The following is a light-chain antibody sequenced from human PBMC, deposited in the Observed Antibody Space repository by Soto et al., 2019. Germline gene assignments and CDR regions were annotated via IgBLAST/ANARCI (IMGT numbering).Light chain of an antibody. CDR3: QQYSIWPGT. CDR1: QSVGST. Sequence: EMVMTQSPATLSVSPGERATLSCRASQSVGSTLAWYQHKPGQAPRLLMYGASTRATGVPARFSGSGSGTELTLNISSLQSEDFAVYYCQQYSIWPGTFGQGTNVEIK. J-gene: IGKJ1*01. CDR2: GAS. V-gene: IGKV3-15*01.